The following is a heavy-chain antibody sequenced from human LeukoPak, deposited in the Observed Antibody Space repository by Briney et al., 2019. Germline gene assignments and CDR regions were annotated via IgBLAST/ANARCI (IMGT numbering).Heavy chain of an antibody. D-gene: IGHD3-22*01. CDR1: GGSISSYY. J-gene: IGHJ4*02. Sequence: PSETLSLTCTVSGGSISSYYWSWIRQPPGKGLEWIGYIYYSGSTNYNPSLKSRVTISVDTSKNQFSLKLSSVTAADTAVYYCARWGITMIVVVIPFDYWGQGTLVTVSS. V-gene: IGHV4-59*12. CDR3: ARWGITMIVVVIPFDY. CDR2: IYYSGST.